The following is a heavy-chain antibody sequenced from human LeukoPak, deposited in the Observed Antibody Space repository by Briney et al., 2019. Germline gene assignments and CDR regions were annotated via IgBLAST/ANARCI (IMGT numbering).Heavy chain of an antibody. CDR3: ARDYYYDSSGYYGEGYYFDY. J-gene: IGHJ4*02. CDR1: GGSISSSSYY. D-gene: IGHD3-22*01. V-gene: IGHV4-39*07. Sequence: SETLSLTCTVSGGSISSSSYYWGWIRQPPGKGLEWIGSIYYSGSTYYNPSLKSRVTISVDTSKNQFSLKLSSVTAADTAVYYCARDYYYDSSGYYGEGYYFDYWGQGTLVTVSS. CDR2: IYYSGST.